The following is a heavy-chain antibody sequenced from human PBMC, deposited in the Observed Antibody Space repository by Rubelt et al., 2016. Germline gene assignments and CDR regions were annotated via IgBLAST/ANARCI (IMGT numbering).Heavy chain of an antibody. CDR3: AKDPYYDFWSGDNY. CDR2: ISGSGGST. V-gene: IGHV3-23*04. J-gene: IGHJ4*02. Sequence: VQLVESGGGVVQPGRSLRLSCAASGFTFSSYAMSWVRQAPGKGLEWVSAISGSGGSTYYADSVKGRFTISRDNSKNTLYLQMNSLRAEDTAVYYCAKDPYYDFWSGDNYWGQGTLVTVSS. CDR1: GFTFSSYA. D-gene: IGHD3-3*01.